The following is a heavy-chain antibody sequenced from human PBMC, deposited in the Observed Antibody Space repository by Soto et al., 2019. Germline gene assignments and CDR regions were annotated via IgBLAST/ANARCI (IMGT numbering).Heavy chain of an antibody. CDR3: ARDPVSGYSSGRKLNYFDY. V-gene: IGHV3-7*04. D-gene: IGHD6-19*01. CDR2: IKQDGSEK. CDR1: GFTFSSYW. Sequence: GGSLRLSCAASGFTFSSYWMSWVRQAPGKGLEWVANIKQDGSEKYYVDSVKGRFTISRDNAKNSLYLQMNSLRAEDTAVYYCARDPVSGYSSGRKLNYFDYWGQGTLVTVSS. J-gene: IGHJ4*02.